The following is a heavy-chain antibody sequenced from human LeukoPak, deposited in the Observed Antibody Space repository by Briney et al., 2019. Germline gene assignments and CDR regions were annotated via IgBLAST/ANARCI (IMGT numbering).Heavy chain of an antibody. J-gene: IGHJ5*02. CDR3: ARDPGPIVVVPAARFGFYSWFDP. Sequence: GASVKVSCKASGGTFSSYAISWVRQAPGQGLEWMGGIIPIFGTANYAQKFQGRVTITADKSTSTAYMELSSLRSEDTAVYYCARDPGPIVVVPAARFGFYSWFDPWGQGTLVTVSS. CDR1: GGTFSSYA. CDR2: IIPIFGTA. D-gene: IGHD2-2*01. V-gene: IGHV1-69*06.